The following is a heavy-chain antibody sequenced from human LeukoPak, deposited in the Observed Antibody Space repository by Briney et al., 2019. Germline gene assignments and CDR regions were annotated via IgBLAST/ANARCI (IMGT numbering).Heavy chain of an antibody. CDR1: GFIFSNYG. D-gene: IGHD6-19*01. Sequence: GGSLRLSCAASGFIFSNYGMHWVRQAPGKGLEWVAIISNDGSKRYYADSVRGRFTISRENFKNTLNLQMSSLRAEDTAVYYCAKDLDAVAVAGSPLDYWGQGTLVTVSS. J-gene: IGHJ4*02. CDR2: ISNDGSKR. V-gene: IGHV3-30*18. CDR3: AKDLDAVAVAGSPLDY.